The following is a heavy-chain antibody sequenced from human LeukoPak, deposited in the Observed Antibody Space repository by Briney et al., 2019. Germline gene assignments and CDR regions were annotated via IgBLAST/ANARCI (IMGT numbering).Heavy chain of an antibody. V-gene: IGHV4-38-2*01. CDR1: GYSISSGYY. D-gene: IGHD3-3*01. CDR2: IYHSGST. J-gene: IGHJ5*02. CDR3: ARIEGYWYDFWSGSNWFDP. Sequence: SETLSLTCAVSGYSISSGYYWGWIRQPPGKGLEWIGSIYHSGSTYYNPSLKSRVTISVDTSKNQFSLKLSSVTAADTAAYYCARIEGYWYDFWSGSNWFDPWGQGTLVTVSS.